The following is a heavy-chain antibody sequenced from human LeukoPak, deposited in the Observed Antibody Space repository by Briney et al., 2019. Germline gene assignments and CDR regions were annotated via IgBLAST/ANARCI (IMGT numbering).Heavy chain of an antibody. J-gene: IGHJ4*02. CDR1: GGSVSSGSYY. D-gene: IGHD1-26*01. V-gene: IGHV4-61*01. CDR2: IYYSGST. Sequence: SETLSLTCTVSGGSVSSGSYYWSWIRQPPGKGLEWIGYIYYSGSTSYNPSLKSRVTISVDTSKNQFSLKLSSVTAADTAVYYCARAAYSGSYHSDYWGQGTLVTVSS. CDR3: ARAAYSGSYHSDY.